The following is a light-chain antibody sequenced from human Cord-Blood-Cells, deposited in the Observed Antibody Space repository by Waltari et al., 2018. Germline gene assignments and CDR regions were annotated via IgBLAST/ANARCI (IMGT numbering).Light chain of an antibody. CDR2: DAS. CDR1: QRVSSY. J-gene: IGKJ5*01. Sequence: EIVLTQSPATLSLSPGERSTLSCRASQRVSSYLAWYQQKPGQAPRLLIDDASNRATGIPARFSGSGSGTDFTLTISSLEPEDFAVYYCQQRSNWPPITFGQGTRLEIK. CDR3: QQRSNWPPIT. V-gene: IGKV3-11*01.